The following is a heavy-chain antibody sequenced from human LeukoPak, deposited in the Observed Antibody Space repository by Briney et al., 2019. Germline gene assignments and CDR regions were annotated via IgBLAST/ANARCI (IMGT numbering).Heavy chain of an antibody. CDR2: ISGSGGST. D-gene: IGHD5-12*01. CDR3: AKDIVAAPSGWFDP. CDR1: GFTFSSYA. Sequence: HPGGSLRLSCAASGFTFSSYAMSWVRQAPGKGLEGVSAISGSGGSTYYADSVKGRFTISRDNSKNTLYLQMNSLRADDTAVYYCAKDIVAAPSGWFDPWGQGTLVTVSS. V-gene: IGHV3-23*01. J-gene: IGHJ5*02.